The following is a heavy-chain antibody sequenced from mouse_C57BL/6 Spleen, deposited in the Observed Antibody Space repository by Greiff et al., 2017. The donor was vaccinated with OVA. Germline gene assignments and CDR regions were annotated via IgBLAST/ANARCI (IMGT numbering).Heavy chain of an antibody. CDR3: ARGRTGHWYFDV. V-gene: IGHV1-39*01. Sequence: QLEESGPELVKPGASVKISCKASGYSFTDYNMHWVKQSHGTSLEWIGVINPNYGTTSYNQKFKGKATLTVDQSSSTAYMQLNSLTSEDSAVYYCARGRTGHWYFDVWGTGTTVTVSS. CDR1: GYSFTDYN. CDR2: INPNYGTT. D-gene: IGHD4-1*01. J-gene: IGHJ1*03.